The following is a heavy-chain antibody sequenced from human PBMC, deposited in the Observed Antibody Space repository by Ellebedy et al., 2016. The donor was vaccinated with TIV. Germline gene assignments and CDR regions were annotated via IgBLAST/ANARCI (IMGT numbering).Heavy chain of an antibody. CDR2: FDPENGET. CDR1: GYILTELS. V-gene: IGHV1-24*01. CDR3: ATDLARDASGTYINWFDT. J-gene: IGHJ5*02. Sequence: AASVKVSCKVSGYILTELSIHWVRQAPGKGLEWMGGFDPENGETVYAQKFQGRVTMTEDTSTDTAYMEVNSLRSEDTAVYYCATDLARDASGTYINWFDTWGQGTLVTVSS. D-gene: IGHD3-10*01.